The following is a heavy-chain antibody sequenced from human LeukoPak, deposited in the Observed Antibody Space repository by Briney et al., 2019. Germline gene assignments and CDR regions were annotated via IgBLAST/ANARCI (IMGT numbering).Heavy chain of an antibody. CDR1: GYTFTAYY. CDR3: ARDLLRAASDF. CDR2: IKPNSGGT. D-gene: IGHD2-15*01. J-gene: IGHJ4*02. Sequence: ASVKVSCKTSGYTFTAYYIHWVRQAPGQGLEWMGWIKPNSGGTDYAQKFQGRVTMSTDASIITAYMELSRLRTDDTAVYYCARDLLRAASDFWGQGTLVTVSS. V-gene: IGHV1-2*02.